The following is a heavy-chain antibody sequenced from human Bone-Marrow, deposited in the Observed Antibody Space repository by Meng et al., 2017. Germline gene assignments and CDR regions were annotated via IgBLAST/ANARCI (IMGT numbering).Heavy chain of an antibody. V-gene: IGHV1-8*02. D-gene: IGHD4-17*01. CDR3: ARVGLATVTTGTPAYYGMDV. CDR1: GYTFTSYY. CDR2: MNPNSGNT. J-gene: IGHJ6*02. Sequence: ASVKVSCKASGYTFTSYYMHWVRQAPGQGLEWMGWMNPNSGNTGYEQKFQGRVTMTRNTSISTAYMELSSLTSEDTAVYSCARVGLATVTTGTPAYYGMDVWGQGTTVTVSS.